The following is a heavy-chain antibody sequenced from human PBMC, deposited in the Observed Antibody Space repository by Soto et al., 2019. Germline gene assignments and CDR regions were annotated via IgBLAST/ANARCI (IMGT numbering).Heavy chain of an antibody. CDR3: AKEQDDISGYYQDFDY. Sequence: GVSVKVSCKASGYTFTSYGISWVRQAPGQGLEWMGWISTYNGNTNYAQKLQGRVTLTTDTSTSTAYMELRSLRSEDTAVYYCAKEQDDISGYYQDFDYWGKGTLDTVSS. J-gene: IGHJ4*02. CDR2: ISTYNGNT. D-gene: IGHD3-22*01. V-gene: IGHV1-18*01. CDR1: GYTFTSYG.